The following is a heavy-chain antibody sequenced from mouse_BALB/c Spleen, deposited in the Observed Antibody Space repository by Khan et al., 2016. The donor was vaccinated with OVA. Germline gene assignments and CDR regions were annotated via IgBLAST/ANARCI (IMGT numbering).Heavy chain of an antibody. CDR1: GYTFTNYG. CDR2: INTYTGQP. V-gene: IGHV9-3-1*01. Sequence: QIQLVQSGPELKKPGETVKISCTASGYTFTNYGMNWVKQAPGKGLKWMGWINTYTGQPTYPDEFKGRFAFSLETSASTAYLQINNLNNEDTATXCCASTNSYWYFDVWGAGTTVIVSS. J-gene: IGHJ1*01. D-gene: IGHD4-1*02. CDR3: ASTNSYWYFDV.